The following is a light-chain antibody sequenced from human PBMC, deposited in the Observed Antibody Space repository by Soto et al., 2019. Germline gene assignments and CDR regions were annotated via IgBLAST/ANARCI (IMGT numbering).Light chain of an antibody. J-gene: IGKJ1*01. Sequence: DIVLTQSPGTLSLSPGERATLSCRASQIISSTYLGWYQQKPGQAPRLLIYGASSRATGIPDRFSGSGSGTDFTLTISRLEPEDFAVYYCHHFGSLPETFGQGTNVE. CDR2: GAS. CDR1: QIISSTY. CDR3: HHFGSLPET. V-gene: IGKV3-20*01.